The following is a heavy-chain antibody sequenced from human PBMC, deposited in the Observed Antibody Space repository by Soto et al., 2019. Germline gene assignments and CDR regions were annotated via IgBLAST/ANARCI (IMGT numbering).Heavy chain of an antibody. CDR3: AREPPETPPDY. J-gene: IGHJ4*02. CDR2: ISAKNGNT. V-gene: IGHV1-18*01. CDR1: GYTFSDYG. Sequence: GASVKVSCKTSGYTFSDYGISWVRQAPGQGLEWMGWISAKNGNTNFAQKFRGRVTMITDTSTNTVYMELRNLRLDDTAVYYCAREPPETPPDYWRQGTLVTVSS.